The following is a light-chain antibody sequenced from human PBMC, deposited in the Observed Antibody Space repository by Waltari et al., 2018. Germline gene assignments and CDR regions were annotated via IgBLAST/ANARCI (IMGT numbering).Light chain of an antibody. Sequence: DIVLTQSPASLAVSPGQRASITCRASESVSVVGINLIHWYQQKPGQPPKLLIYQASNKDTVVPARFSGSGSATDFTLTINPVEADDAADYYCLQSKSSPYSFGQGTEVEIK. J-gene: IGKJ2*03. CDR1: ESVSVVGINL. V-gene: IGKV4-1*01. CDR2: QAS. CDR3: LQSKSSPYS.